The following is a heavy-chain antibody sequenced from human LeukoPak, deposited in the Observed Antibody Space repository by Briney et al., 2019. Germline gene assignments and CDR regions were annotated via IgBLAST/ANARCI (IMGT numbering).Heavy chain of an antibody. V-gene: IGHV4-4*07. CDR3: ARGPDYYDSSGYYPPRNWFDP. CDR1: GGSISSYY. Sequence: SETLSLTCTVSGGSISSYYWSWIRQPAGKGLEWIGRIYTSGSTNYNPSLKSRVTMSVDTSKNQFSLKLSSVTAADTAVYYCARGPDYYDSSGYYPPRNWFDPWGQGTMVTVSS. CDR2: IYTSGST. D-gene: IGHD3-22*01. J-gene: IGHJ5*01.